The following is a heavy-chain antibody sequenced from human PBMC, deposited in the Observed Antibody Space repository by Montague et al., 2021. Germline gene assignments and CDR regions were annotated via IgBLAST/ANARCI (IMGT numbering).Heavy chain of an antibody. CDR3: ARGGGGYLDY. D-gene: IGHD1-26*01. CDR1: GFTFSSYW. CDR2: LLYDGNNE. Sequence: SLRLSCAASGFTFSSYWMHWVRQAPGKGLEWVAALLYDGNNEYYADSVKGRFTFSRDNSKSTLYLQMNSLRAEDTAVYYCARGGGGYLDYWGQGTLVTVSS. J-gene: IGHJ4*03. V-gene: IGHV3-30-3*01.